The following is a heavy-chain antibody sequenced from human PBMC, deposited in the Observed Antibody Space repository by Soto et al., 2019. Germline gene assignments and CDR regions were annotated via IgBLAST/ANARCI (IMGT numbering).Heavy chain of an antibody. Sequence: SETLCLTCAVYGRSFSGYYWSWIRQPPGKGLEWIGEINHSGSTNYNPSLKSRVTISVDTSKNQFSLKLSSVTAADTAVYYCARGREAGTRNYYYYGMDVWGQGTTVTVSS. CDR2: INHSGST. V-gene: IGHV4-34*01. D-gene: IGHD6-13*01. CDR3: ARGREAGTRNYYYYGMDV. CDR1: GRSFSGYY. J-gene: IGHJ6*02.